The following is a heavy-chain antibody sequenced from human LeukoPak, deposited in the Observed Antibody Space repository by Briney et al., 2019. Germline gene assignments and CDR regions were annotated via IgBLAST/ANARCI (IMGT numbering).Heavy chain of an antibody. Sequence: GGSLRLSCAASGFTFSSYSMNWVRQAPGKGLEWVSSISSSSSYIYYADSVKGRFTISRDNAKNSLYLQMNSLRAEDTAVYYCARLVSGAPNSYYDFWSGYYTYFDYWGQGTLVTVSS. V-gene: IGHV3-21*01. CDR1: GFTFSSYS. CDR2: ISSSSSYI. J-gene: IGHJ4*02. D-gene: IGHD3-3*01. CDR3: ARLVSGAPNSYYDFWSGYYTYFDY.